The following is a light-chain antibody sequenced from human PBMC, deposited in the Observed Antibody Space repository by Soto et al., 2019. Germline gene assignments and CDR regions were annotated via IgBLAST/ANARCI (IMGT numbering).Light chain of an antibody. J-gene: IGLJ2*01. CDR2: GNS. Sequence: QSVLTQPPSVSGAPGQRVTISCTGSSSNIGAGYDVHWYQQLPGTAPKLIIYGNSNRPSGVPDRFSGSKSGTSASLAITGLQAADEADYYCQSYDSSLSVVFGGGTQLTVL. CDR3: QSYDSSLSVV. CDR1: SSNIGAGYD. V-gene: IGLV1-40*01.